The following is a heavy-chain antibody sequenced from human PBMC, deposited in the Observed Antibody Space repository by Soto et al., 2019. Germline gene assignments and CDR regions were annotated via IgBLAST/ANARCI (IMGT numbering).Heavy chain of an antibody. CDR2: ISVSGNNA. J-gene: IGHJ4*02. V-gene: IGHV3-23*01. Sequence: GGSLRLSCAASGFAFSTFAMTWVRQAPGKGLEWVAAISVSGNNAYYADSVKGRFTIPRDNSQNSVFLQMSSLRADDTAVYYCARDQLRPGILYSLGVLLPEYGLWGQGT. CDR1: GFAFSTFA. D-gene: IGHD3-22*01. CDR3: ARDQLRPGILYSLGVLLPEYGL.